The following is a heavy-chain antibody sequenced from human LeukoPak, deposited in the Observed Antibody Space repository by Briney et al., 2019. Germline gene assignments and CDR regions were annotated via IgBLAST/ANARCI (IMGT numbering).Heavy chain of an antibody. CDR3: ARLLIGFGESRFGY. V-gene: IGHV4-34*01. D-gene: IGHD3-10*01. Sequence: SETLSLTCAVYGGSFSGYYWSWIRQPPGMGLEWIGEINHSGSTNYNPSLKSRVTISVDTSKNQFSLKLSSVTAADTAVYYCARLLIGFGESRFGYWGQGTLVTVSS. J-gene: IGHJ4*02. CDR2: INHSGST. CDR1: GGSFSGYY.